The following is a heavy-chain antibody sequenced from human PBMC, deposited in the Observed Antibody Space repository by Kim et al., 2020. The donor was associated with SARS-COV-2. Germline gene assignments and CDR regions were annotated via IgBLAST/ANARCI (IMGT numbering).Heavy chain of an antibody. J-gene: IGHJ4*02. CDR3: ARDRWYSGSWVPLDY. V-gene: IGHV4-61*02. CDR1: GGSISSANYY. D-gene: IGHD6-13*01. CDR2: VYSSGST. Sequence: SETLSLTCTVSGGSISSANYYWNWIRQPAGKGLEWIGRVYSSGSTNYNPSLKSRVTISVDTSKNQFSLELNSVTAADTALYYCARDRWYSGSWVPLDYWGQGTLVTVSS.